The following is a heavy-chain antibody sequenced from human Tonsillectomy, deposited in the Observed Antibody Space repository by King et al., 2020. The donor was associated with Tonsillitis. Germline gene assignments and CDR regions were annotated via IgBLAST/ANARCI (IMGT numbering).Heavy chain of an antibody. D-gene: IGHD2-2*01. V-gene: IGHV4-39*01. CDR3: ARQGVPGGNDY. CDR1: GDSISRRGYF. J-gene: IGHJ4*02. CDR2: VYYSGST. Sequence: QLQESGPGLVKPWETLSLTCTFSGDSISRRGYFWGWIRQPPGKGLEWVAGVYYSGSTYYNPSLKSRVTASVDTSKNQFSLHLNSVTAADTAVYYCARQGVPGGNDYWGQGTLVTVSS.